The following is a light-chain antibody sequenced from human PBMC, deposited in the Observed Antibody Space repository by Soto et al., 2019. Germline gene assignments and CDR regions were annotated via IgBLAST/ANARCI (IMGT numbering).Light chain of an antibody. CDR1: SSDLAIYNY. Sequence: QSALTQPASVSGSPGQSITISCTGTSSDLAIYNYVSWYQQHPGKAPKLMIYDVSKRPSGVPDRFSGSKSGNTASLTISGLQAEDEADYYCCSYAGSYTRAFYVFGTGTKVTVL. V-gene: IGLV2-11*01. CDR2: DVS. CDR3: CSYAGSYTRAFYV. J-gene: IGLJ1*01.